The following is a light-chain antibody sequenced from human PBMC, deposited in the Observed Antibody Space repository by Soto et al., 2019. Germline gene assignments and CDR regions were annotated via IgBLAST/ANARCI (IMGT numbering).Light chain of an antibody. J-gene: IGLJ1*01. CDR3: QVWDNDSDHYV. Sequence: SYELTQPPSVSLAPGQTARITRGGDNIGGKSLHWYQQKPAQAPVLVVYDDADRPSGIPERFSGSSSGNTATLTISRVEAGDEADYYCQVWDNDSDHYVFGAGTKVTVL. CDR2: DDA. V-gene: IGLV3-21*02. CDR1: NIGGKS.